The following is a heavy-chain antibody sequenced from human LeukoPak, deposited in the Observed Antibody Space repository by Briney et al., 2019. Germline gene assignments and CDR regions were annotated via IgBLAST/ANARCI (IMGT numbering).Heavy chain of an antibody. J-gene: IGHJ4*02. D-gene: IGHD1-26*01. V-gene: IGHV1-18*01. CDR2: ISAYNGNT. CDR1: GYTFTSYG. CDR3: ARAPVELRRGGYFDY. Sequence: ASVKVSCKASGYTFTSYGISWVRQAPGQGLEWMGWISAYNGNTNYAQKLQGRVTMTTDTSTSTAYLELRSLRSDDPAVYYCARAPVELRRGGYFDYWGQGTLVTVSS.